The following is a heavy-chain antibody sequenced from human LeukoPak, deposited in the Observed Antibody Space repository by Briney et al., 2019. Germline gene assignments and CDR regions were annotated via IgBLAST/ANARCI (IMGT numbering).Heavy chain of an antibody. J-gene: IGHJ4*02. Sequence: ASVKVSCKASRYTLTSYGISWVRQAPGRGLEWMGWISAYNGNTNYAQKLQGRVTMTTDTSTSTAYMELRSLRSDDTAVYYCARDPPGYYDSSGYSGYWGQGTLVTVSS. CDR3: ARDPPGYYDSSGYSGY. CDR1: RYTLTSYG. CDR2: ISAYNGNT. D-gene: IGHD3-22*01. V-gene: IGHV1-18*01.